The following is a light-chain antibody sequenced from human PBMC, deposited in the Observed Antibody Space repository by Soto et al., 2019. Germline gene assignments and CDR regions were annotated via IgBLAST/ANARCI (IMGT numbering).Light chain of an antibody. CDR3: QQYSSYPLT. CDR2: KAS. Sequence: DIQMTQSPSTLSASVGDRVTITCRASQSISSWLSWYQQKTGKAPNLLLYKASSLESGVPSRISGSRSGTGFTLTISRLQADDFVTYYCQQYSSYPLTFGGGTKVEIK. V-gene: IGKV1-5*03. J-gene: IGKJ4*01. CDR1: QSISSW.